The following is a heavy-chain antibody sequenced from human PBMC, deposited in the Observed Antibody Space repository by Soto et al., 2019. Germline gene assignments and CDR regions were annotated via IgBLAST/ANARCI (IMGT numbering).Heavy chain of an antibody. D-gene: IGHD4-17*01. CDR3: ARRLCGDYTFFDY. CDR1: GYGFTIYA. V-gene: IGHV1-3*01. J-gene: IGHJ4*02. Sequence: GASLKVYRKAAGYGFTIYARHWRRHETGQRLEWMGWINAGNGNTKYSQSFQGRVTFARDTSANTVYMELSSLRSEDTAVYYCARRLCGDYTFFDYWGQGTLVTVSS. CDR2: INAGNGNT.